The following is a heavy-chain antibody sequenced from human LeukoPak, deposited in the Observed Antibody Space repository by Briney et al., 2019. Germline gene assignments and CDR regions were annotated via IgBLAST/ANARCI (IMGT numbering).Heavy chain of an antibody. V-gene: IGHV4-30-4*01. CDR2: IYYSGST. CDR3: ARGYGDYYYYGMDV. Sequence: PSETLSLTCTVSGGSISSGDYYWSWIRQPPGKGLEWIGCIYYSGSTYYNPSLKSRVTISVDTSKNQFSLKLSSVTAADTAVYYCARGYGDYYYYGMDVWGKGTTVTVSS. J-gene: IGHJ6*04. D-gene: IGHD4-17*01. CDR1: GGSISSGDYY.